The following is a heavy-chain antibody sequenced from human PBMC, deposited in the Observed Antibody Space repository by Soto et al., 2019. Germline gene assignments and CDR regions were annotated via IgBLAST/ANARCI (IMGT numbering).Heavy chain of an antibody. V-gene: IGHV1-3*01. CDR3: ARAAYGAHFAY. CDR1: GYTFSTYP. Sequence: QVQLVQSGAEVKKPGASVKVSCKASGYTFSTYPMPWVRQAPEQRLEWMGWIIAGNGNTKYAQTFQDRITITRDTPESIAYMELSSMRSEDTAVYYGARAAYGAHFAYWGQGTLVTFS. D-gene: IGHD4-17*01. J-gene: IGHJ4*02. CDR2: IIAGNGNT.